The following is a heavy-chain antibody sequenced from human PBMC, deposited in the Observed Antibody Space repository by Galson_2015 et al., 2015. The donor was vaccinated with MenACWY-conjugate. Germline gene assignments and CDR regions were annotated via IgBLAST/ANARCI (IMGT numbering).Heavy chain of an antibody. Sequence: SLRLSCAASGFTFTGYEFNWVRQAPGKGLEWLSYISKSGSPIYYADSVKGRFTIPRDNIQKSLFLEMNSLRAGDTGVYYCARVGTWIHQYFYYMDVWGKGTTVTVSS. CDR2: ISKSGSPI. J-gene: IGHJ6*03. D-gene: IGHD5-18*01. CDR3: ARVGTWIHQYFYYMDV. V-gene: IGHV3-48*03. CDR1: GFTFTGYE.